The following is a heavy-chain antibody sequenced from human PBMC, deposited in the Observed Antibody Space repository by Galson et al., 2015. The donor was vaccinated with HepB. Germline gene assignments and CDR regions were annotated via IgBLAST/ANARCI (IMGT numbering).Heavy chain of an antibody. J-gene: IGHJ6*02. V-gene: IGHV3-11*01. Sequence: SLRLSCAASGFTFSGYWMSWIRQAPGKGLEWVSYISSSGSTIYYADSVKGRFTISRDNAKNSLYLQMNSLRAEDTAVYYCARERGVPAAKAHYYYGMDVWGQGTTVTVSS. CDR3: ARERGVPAAKAHYYYGMDV. CDR1: GFTFSGYW. CDR2: ISSSGSTI. D-gene: IGHD2-2*01.